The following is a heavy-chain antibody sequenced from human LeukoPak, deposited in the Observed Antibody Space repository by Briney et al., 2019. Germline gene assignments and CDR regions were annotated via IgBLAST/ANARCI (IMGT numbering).Heavy chain of an antibody. Sequence: SVKVSCKASGGTFSSYAISWVRQAPGQGLEWMGGIIPIFGTANYAQKFQGRVTITTDESTSTAYMELSSLRSEDTAVYYRARADSSSSPVDYWGQGTLVTVSS. V-gene: IGHV1-69*05. CDR1: GGTFSSYA. CDR3: ARADSSSSPVDY. CDR2: IIPIFGTA. D-gene: IGHD6-6*01. J-gene: IGHJ4*02.